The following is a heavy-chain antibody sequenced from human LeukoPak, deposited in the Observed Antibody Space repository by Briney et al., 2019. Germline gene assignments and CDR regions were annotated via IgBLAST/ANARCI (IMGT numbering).Heavy chain of an antibody. CDR2: ISSSSSYT. J-gene: IGHJ4*02. D-gene: IGHD6-13*01. CDR3: ASGGQQLPPDY. Sequence: SGGSLRLSCAASGFTFSDYYMSWIRQAPGKGLEGVSYISSSSSYTNYADSVKGRFTISRDNAKNSLYLQMNSLRAEDTAVYYCASGGQQLPPDYWGQGTLVTVSS. V-gene: IGHV3-11*06. CDR1: GFTFSDYY.